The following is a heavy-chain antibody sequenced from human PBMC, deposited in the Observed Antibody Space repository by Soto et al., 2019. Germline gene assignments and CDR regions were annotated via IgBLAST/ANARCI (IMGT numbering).Heavy chain of an antibody. V-gene: IGHV3-15*07. CDR3: TTDADALRY. CDR2: IRSMTDAGTT. Sequence: RGSLRLSCAASGLSFDYAWMNWVRQAPGKGLEWVGRIRSMTDAGTTDYAAPVNGRFTISRDDSKKTLYLQMNSLKTEDTAVYYCTTDADALRYWGQGALVTVSS. CDR1: GLSFDYAW. J-gene: IGHJ1*01.